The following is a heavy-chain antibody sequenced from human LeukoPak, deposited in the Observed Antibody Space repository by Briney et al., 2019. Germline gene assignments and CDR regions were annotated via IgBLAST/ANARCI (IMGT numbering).Heavy chain of an antibody. J-gene: IGHJ5*02. V-gene: IGHV4-59*08. CDR3: ARQKGVGATNWFDP. CDR2: IYYSGSN. D-gene: IGHD1-26*01. CDR1: GGSISSYY. Sequence: SETLSLTCTVSGGSISSYYWSWIRQPPGKGLEWIGYIYYSGSNNYNPSLKSRVTISVDTSKNQFSLKLSSVTAADTAVYYCARQKGVGATNWFDPWGQGTLVTVSS.